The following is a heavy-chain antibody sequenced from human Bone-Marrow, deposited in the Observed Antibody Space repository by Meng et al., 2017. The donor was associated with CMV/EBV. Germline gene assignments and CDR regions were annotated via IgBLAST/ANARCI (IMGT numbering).Heavy chain of an antibody. CDR3: ARAGLVVVITRLLYGLDF. CDR1: GGSFSGYY. Sequence: SETLSLTCAVYGGSFSGYYWSWIRQPPGKGLEWIGEINHSGSTNYNPSLKSRVTISVDTSKNQFSLKLNSVTAADTAVYYCARAGLVVVITRLLYGLDFWGQGTTVTVSS. J-gene: IGHJ6*01. D-gene: IGHD3-22*01. CDR2: INHSGST. V-gene: IGHV4-34*01.